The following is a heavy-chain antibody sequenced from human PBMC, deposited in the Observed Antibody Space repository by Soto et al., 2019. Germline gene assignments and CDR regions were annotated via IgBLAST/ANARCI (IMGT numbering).Heavy chain of an antibody. V-gene: IGHV1-2*02. CDR1: GYIFTAYS. CDR3: AREASAVVSLDY. J-gene: IGHJ4*02. D-gene: IGHD6-19*01. Sequence: SVKVSCKASGYIFTAYSMHWVRQAPGQGLEWMGWINPNSGDTIYAQEFQGRITLTADTSVSTAYMELSELPSDDTATYHCAREASAVVSLDYWGQGTLVTVSS. CDR2: INPNSGDT.